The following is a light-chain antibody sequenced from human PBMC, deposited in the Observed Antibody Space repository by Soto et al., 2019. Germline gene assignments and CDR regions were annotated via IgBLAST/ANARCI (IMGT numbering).Light chain of an antibody. J-gene: IGLJ1*01. CDR2: SNN. CDR3: ATWDDSLNGYV. CDR1: SSNIGSNT. V-gene: IGLV1-44*01. Sequence: VLTQPPSASGTPGQRVTISCSGSSSNIGSNTVNWYQQLPGTAPKLLIYSNNLRPSGVPDRFSGSKSGTSASLAISGLQSEDEADYYCATWDDSLNGYVFGTGTKVTVL.